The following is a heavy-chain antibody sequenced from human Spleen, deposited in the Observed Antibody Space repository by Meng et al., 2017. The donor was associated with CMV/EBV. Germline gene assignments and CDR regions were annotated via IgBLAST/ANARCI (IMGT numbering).Heavy chain of an antibody. CDR1: GFTFSTYG. D-gene: IGHD6-19*01. V-gene: IGHV3-23*01. CDR2: ISSSGGGT. J-gene: IGHJ4*02. Sequence: GVSLKISCAASGFTFSTYGMIWVRQAPGKGLEWVSGISSSGGGTYYAGSVKGRFAISRDNSKNTLYLQMNSLRVDDTALYYCARVAGQWLAFESWGQGTLVTVSS. CDR3: ARVAGQWLAFES.